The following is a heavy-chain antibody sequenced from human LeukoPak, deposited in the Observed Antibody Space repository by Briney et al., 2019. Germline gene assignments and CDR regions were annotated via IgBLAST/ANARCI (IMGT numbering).Heavy chain of an antibody. Sequence: GGSLTLSCAASGYTFSDFSVNWVRQAQGKGLEWVSSISVRSNYRYYADPVRGRFTISRDDARDSLFLQMNSLRAEDTAVYFCVRLRRNNDRSGYYYYYDYWGQGTLVTVSS. CDR3: VRLRRNNDRSGYYYYYDY. CDR2: ISVRSNYR. J-gene: IGHJ4*02. V-gene: IGHV3-21*01. D-gene: IGHD3-22*01. CDR1: GYTFSDFS.